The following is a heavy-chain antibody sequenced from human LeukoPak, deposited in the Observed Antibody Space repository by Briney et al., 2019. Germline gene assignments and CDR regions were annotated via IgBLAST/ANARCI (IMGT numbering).Heavy chain of an antibody. Sequence: ASVKVSCKASGYTFTGHYMHWVRQAPGQGREWMGWIDAKSGGTKYAQRFQGRVTMTRDTSINTGYMELSSLTSDDTAVYYCARWRGYSSGWSGPFDDWGEGTLVTVSS. V-gene: IGHV1-2*02. J-gene: IGHJ4*02. CDR1: GYTFTGHY. CDR2: IDAKSGGT. CDR3: ARWRGYSSGWSGPFDD. D-gene: IGHD6-13*01.